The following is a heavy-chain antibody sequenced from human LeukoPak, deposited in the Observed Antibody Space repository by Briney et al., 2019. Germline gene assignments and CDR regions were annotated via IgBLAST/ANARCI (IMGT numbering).Heavy chain of an antibody. J-gene: IGHJ4*02. V-gene: IGHV3-53*04. CDR2: MYSGGST. CDR3: ARDLGYYDSSGHFDY. Sequence: PGGSLRLSCAASGFTLSSNYMSWVRQAPGKGLEGVSVMYSGGSTYYADSVKGRFTISRHNSKNTLYLQMNSLRAEDTAVYYCARDLGYYDSSGHFDYWGQGTLVTVSS. D-gene: IGHD3-22*01. CDR1: GFTLSSNY.